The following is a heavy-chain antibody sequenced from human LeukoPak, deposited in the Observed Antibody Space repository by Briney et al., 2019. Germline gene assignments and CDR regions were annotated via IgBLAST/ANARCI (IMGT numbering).Heavy chain of an antibody. CDR2: IDQSEST. CDR1: GGSFTGHH. D-gene: IGHD1-14*01. Sequence: PSETLSLTCAVSGGSFTGHHCSWIRQPPGKGLEWIGEIDQSESTNYNPSLQSRFTISLDTSKNQFSLKLSSVTAADTAVYYCARGITFYHLSLAHWGQGALVTVSS. J-gene: IGHJ4*02. V-gene: IGHV4-34*01. CDR3: ARGITFYHLSLAH.